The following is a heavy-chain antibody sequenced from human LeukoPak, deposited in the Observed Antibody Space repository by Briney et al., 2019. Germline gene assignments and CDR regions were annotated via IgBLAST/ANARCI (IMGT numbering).Heavy chain of an antibody. Sequence: GGSLRLSCAASGFTFSSYSMNWVRQAPGKGLEWVSSISSSSSYIYYADSVKGRFTISRDNAKNSLYLQMNSLRAEDTAVYYCAREPYCSGGSCSLDYWGQGTLVTVSS. CDR2: ISSSSSYI. CDR3: AREPYCSGGSCSLDY. J-gene: IGHJ4*02. CDR1: GFTFSSYS. V-gene: IGHV3-21*01. D-gene: IGHD2-15*01.